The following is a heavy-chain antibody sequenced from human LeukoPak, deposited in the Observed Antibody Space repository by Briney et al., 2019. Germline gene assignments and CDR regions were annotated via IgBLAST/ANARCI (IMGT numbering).Heavy chain of an antibody. J-gene: IGHJ3*02. Sequence: SETLSLTCTISGGSISSYYWSWIRQPPGKGLEWIGYIYYSGSTNYNPSLKSRVTISVDTSKNQFSLKLSSVTAADTAVYYCARARYFDYGDYIAAFDIWGQGTMVTVSS. CDR3: ARARYFDYGDYIAAFDI. CDR2: IYYSGST. V-gene: IGHV4-59*01. D-gene: IGHD4-17*01. CDR1: GGSISSYY.